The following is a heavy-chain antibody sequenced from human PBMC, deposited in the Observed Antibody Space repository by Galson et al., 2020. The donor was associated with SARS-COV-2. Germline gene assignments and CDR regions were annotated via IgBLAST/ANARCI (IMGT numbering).Heavy chain of an antibody. Sequence: QASETLSLTCAASGFTFSSYGMHWVRQAPGKGLEWVAVISYDGSNKYYADSVKGRFTISRDNSKNTLYLQMNSLRAEDTAVYYCAGAQGTSYYYGMDVWGQGTTVTVSS. CDR1: GFTFSSYG. J-gene: IGHJ6*02. V-gene: IGHV3-30*03. CDR3: AGAQGTSYYYGMDV. CDR2: ISYDGSNK.